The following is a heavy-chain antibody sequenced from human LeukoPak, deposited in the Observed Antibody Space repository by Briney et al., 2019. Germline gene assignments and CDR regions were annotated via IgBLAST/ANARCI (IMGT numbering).Heavy chain of an antibody. J-gene: IGHJ4*02. Sequence: PGGYLRLYCAASGFTFSIYGMHWVRQAPGKGLEWVAFIRYDGSNKYYADSVKGRFTISRDNSKNTLYLQMNSLRAEDTAVYYCAKDREWELLYYFDYWGQGTLVTVSS. D-gene: IGHD1-26*01. CDR1: GFTFSIYG. CDR3: AKDREWELLYYFDY. CDR2: IRYDGSNK. V-gene: IGHV3-30*02.